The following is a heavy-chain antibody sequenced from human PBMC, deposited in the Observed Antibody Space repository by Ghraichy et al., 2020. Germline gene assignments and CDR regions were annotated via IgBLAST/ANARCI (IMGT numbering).Heavy chain of an antibody. D-gene: IGHD4-17*01. Sequence: GSLRLSCAVSGFTFTDYWMHWVRQAPGKGLVWVSRIYTDVSTATYADSVKGRFTISRDNAKNTLYLQMNSLRADDTAVYYCASSAVTYYGTALDYLGQGNLGTVSS. CDR3: ASSAVTYYGTALDY. CDR2: IYTDVSTA. J-gene: IGHJ4*02. CDR1: GFTFTDYW. V-gene: IGHV3-74*01.